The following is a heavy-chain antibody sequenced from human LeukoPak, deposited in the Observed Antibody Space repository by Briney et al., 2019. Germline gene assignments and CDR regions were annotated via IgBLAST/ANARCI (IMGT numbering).Heavy chain of an antibody. J-gene: IGHJ4*02. CDR3: AREGYYYDYGSGSYYNLDY. V-gene: IGHV3-7*01. Sequence: GGSLRLSCGASGFTFSSFWMTWVRQAPGKGLEWVANIKQDGGEKNYVDSVKGRFAISRDNAKNSLYLQMNSLRGEDTAVYYCAREGYYYDYGSGSYYNLDYWGQGTLVTVSS. D-gene: IGHD3-10*01. CDR1: GFTFSSFW. CDR2: IKQDGGEK.